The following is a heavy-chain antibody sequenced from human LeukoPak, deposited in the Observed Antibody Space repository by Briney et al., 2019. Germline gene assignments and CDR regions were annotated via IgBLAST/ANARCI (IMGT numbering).Heavy chain of an antibody. D-gene: IGHD2-21*01. CDR2: ISGSGGST. V-gene: IGHV3-23*01. J-gene: IGHJ4*02. CDR3: AKKFVGITVIAGDYFDY. Sequence: GGSLRLSCAASGFTFSSYAMSWVRQAPGKGLEWVSGISGSGGSTYYADSVKGRFTISRDNSKNTLYLQMNSLRAEDTAVYYCAKKFVGITVIAGDYFDYWGQGTLVTVSS. CDR1: GFTFSSYA.